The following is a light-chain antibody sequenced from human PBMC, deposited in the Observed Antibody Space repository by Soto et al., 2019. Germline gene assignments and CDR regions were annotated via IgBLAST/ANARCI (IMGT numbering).Light chain of an antibody. CDR2: GAS. Sequence: DIQMTQSQSSLSSSVGDTVTITGGASQNIDIYLNWYQQKAGTAPKVMISGASNLQRGVPSRFSGSGSGTDFTLTINNLQPEDFATYFCQQTFNVPPWTFGQGTKVDI. J-gene: IGKJ1*01. CDR3: QQTFNVPPWT. V-gene: IGKV1-39*01. CDR1: QNIDIY.